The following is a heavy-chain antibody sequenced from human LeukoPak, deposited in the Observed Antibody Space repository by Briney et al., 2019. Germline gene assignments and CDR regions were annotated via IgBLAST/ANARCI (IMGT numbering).Heavy chain of an antibody. V-gene: IGHV1-58*01. Sequence: TSVRVSCKASGFTLTSSAVQWVRQARGQRLAWIGWIVVGSNDTNYAQKFQKRVTIARDMSTNTAYMELSSLRSEDTAVYYCAAPHSSSWFDFWGRGTLVTVSS. CDR3: AAPHSSSWFDF. CDR2: IVVGSNDT. J-gene: IGHJ4*02. CDR1: GFTLTSSA. D-gene: IGHD6-13*01.